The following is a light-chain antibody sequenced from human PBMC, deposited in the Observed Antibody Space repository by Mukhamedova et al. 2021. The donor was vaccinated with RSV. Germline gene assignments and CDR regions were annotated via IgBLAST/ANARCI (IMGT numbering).Light chain of an antibody. V-gene: IGKV3-20*01. CDR3: QQYGSSPPNS. CDR1: QSVSSSY. Sequence: LSCRASQSVSSSYLAWYQQKPGQAPRLLIYGASSRATGIPDRFSGSGSGTDFTLTISSLEPEDFAVYYCQQYGSSPPNSFGQGT. CDR2: GAS. J-gene: IGKJ2*03.